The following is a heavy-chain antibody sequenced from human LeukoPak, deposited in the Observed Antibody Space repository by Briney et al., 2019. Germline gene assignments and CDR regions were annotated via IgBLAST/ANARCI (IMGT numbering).Heavy chain of an antibody. CDR2: IIPIFGTA. V-gene: IGHV1-69*13. CDR3: ARGAGMATMNFDY. CDR1: GGTFSSYA. J-gene: IGHJ4*02. Sequence: SVKVSCKASGGTFSSYAISWVRQAPGRGLEWMGGIIPIFGTANYAQKFQGRVTITADESTSTAYMELSSLRSEDTAVHYCARGAGMATMNFDYWGQGTLVTVSS. D-gene: IGHD5-24*01.